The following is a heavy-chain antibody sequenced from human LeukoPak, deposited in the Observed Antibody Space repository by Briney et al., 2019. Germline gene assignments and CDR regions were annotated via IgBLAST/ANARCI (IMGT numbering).Heavy chain of an antibody. D-gene: IGHD1-1*01. Sequence: SGGSLRLSCAASGFTFSTSWVRWVREAPGKGLQWVANIKQDGSEKSYVDSVKGRFTISRDNAKNSLYLQMNSLRAEDTAVYYCARDASTAGTTWDYWGQGTLVTVSS. J-gene: IGHJ4*02. V-gene: IGHV3-7*01. CDR3: ARDASTAGTTWDY. CDR1: GFTFSTSW. CDR2: IKQDGSEK.